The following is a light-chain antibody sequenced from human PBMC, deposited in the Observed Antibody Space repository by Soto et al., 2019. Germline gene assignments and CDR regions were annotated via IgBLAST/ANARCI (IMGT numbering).Light chain of an antibody. J-gene: IGLJ2*01. CDR3: VSYTTSSTLV. CDR2: DVI. V-gene: IGLV2-14*01. Sequence: QSVLTQPASVSGSPGQSITISCTGTSSDVGGYDYVSWYQQHPGKVPKLMIYDVINRPSGVSNRFSGSKSGNTASLTISGLQAEGEADYYCVSYTTSSTLVFGGGTKLTVL. CDR1: SSDVGGYDY.